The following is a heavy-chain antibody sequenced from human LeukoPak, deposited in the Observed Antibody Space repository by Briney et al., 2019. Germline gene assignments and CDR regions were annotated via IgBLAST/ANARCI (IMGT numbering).Heavy chain of an antibody. CDR3: ARASGYCSGGGCQGNEAFDM. CDR1: EYSFIDYY. J-gene: IGHJ3*02. D-gene: IGHD2-15*01. V-gene: IGHV1-2*02. Sequence: ASVKVSCKASEYSFIDYYMHWVRQAPGQGPEWMGSINPDTGGTTYAQKFLGRLTMTRDTSISTAFMELTSLRSDDTAVYYCARASGYCSGGGCQGNEAFDMWGPGTLVTVSS. CDR2: INPDTGGT.